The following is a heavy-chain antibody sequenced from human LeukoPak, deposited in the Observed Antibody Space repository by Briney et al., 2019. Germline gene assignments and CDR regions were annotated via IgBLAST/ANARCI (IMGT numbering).Heavy chain of an antibody. D-gene: IGHD3-3*01. V-gene: IGHV3-23*01. CDR3: AKEYDLWHEQGNWFDT. CDR1: GFSFNTYS. Sequence: GGSLRLSCTTSGFSFNTYSMSWVRQAPGKGLEWVSAINDDTPYYTDSVKGRFTVSRDNSRDTLYLHLNSLRAEDTAIYYCAKEYDLWHEQGNWFDTWGQGTLVTVSS. CDR2: INDDTP. J-gene: IGHJ5*02.